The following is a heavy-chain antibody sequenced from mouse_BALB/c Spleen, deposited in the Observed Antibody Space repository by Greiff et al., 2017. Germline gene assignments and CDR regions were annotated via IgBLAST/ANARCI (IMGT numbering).Heavy chain of an antibody. D-gene: IGHD2-3*01. CDR1: GFTFSSYA. CDR2: ISSGGSYT. Sequence: EVKLVESGGGLVKPGGSLKLSCAASGFTFSSYAMSWVRQSPEKRLEWVAEISSGGSYTYYPDTVTGRFTISRDNAKNTLYLEMSSLRSEDTAMYYCAREGDGYYLDYWGQGTSVTVSS. CDR3: AREGDGYYLDY. J-gene: IGHJ4*01. V-gene: IGHV5-9-4*01.